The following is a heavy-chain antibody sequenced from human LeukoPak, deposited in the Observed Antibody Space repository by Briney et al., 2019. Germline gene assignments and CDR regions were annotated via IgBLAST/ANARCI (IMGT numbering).Heavy chain of an antibody. CDR2: IIPTFGTA. CDR3: ARVWWSSGWYYFDY. J-gene: IGHJ4*02. CDR1: GGTFSSYA. D-gene: IGHD6-19*01. V-gene: IGHV1-69*13. Sequence: SVKVSCKAPGGTFSSYAISWVRQAPGQGLEWMGGIIPTFGTANYAQKFQGRVTITADESTSTAYMELSSLRSEDTAVYYCARVWWSSGWYYFDYWGQGTLVTVSS.